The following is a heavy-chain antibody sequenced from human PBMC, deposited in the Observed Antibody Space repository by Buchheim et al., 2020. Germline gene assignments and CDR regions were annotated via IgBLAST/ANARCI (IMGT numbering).Heavy chain of an antibody. CDR3: ARGLYSPYYGMDV. J-gene: IGHJ6*02. V-gene: IGHV3-30*04. D-gene: IGHD2-8*01. Sequence: QVQLVESGGGVVQPGRSLRLSCAASGFTFSSYAMHWVRQAPGKGLEWVAVISYDGSNKYYADSVKGRFTISRDNSKNTQYLQMNSLRAEDTAVYYCARGLYSPYYGMDVWGQGTT. CDR1: GFTFSSYA. CDR2: ISYDGSNK.